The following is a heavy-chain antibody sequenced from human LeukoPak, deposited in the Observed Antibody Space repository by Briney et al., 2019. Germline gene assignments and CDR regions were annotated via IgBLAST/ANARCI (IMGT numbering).Heavy chain of an antibody. Sequence: SETLSLTCAVYGGSFSGYYWSWIRQPAGKGLEWIGRIYTSGSTNYNPSLKSRVTMSVDTSKNQFSLKLSSVTAADTAVYYCARDGSNRFLGGRFDPWGQGTLVTVSS. J-gene: IGHJ5*02. D-gene: IGHD3-3*01. CDR1: GGSFSGYY. V-gene: IGHV4-4*07. CDR2: IYTSGST. CDR3: ARDGSNRFLGGRFDP.